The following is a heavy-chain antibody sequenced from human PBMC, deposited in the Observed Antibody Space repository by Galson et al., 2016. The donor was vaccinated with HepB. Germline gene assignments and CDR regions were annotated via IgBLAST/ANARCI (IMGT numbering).Heavy chain of an antibody. J-gene: IGHJ4*02. Sequence: ETLSLTCNVSGDSITSNNFYWAWIRQSPGQGLEWIGTAYSSGSTHFNPSLKGRATIPVDATKNQFSLKLSSVTAADSAVYFCARHMSVRACFDYWGRGTLVTVS. V-gene: IGHV4-39*01. D-gene: IGHD3-10*01. CDR1: GDSITSNNFY. CDR2: AYSSGST. CDR3: ARHMSVRACFDY.